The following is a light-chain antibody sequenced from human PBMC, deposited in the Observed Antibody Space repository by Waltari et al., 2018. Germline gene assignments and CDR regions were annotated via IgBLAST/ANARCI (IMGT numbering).Light chain of an antibody. CDR2: KSN. V-gene: IGLV8-61*01. CDR1: SAPLPSPSH. CDR3: LLYMGSGIWV. J-gene: IGLJ3*02. Sequence: QTVVTPAPSLSGSPGGRVHRTCALTSAPLPSPSHASGYQQSPGRAPRPLLYKSNTRSSGFPDRFSGSIFGNKAALTITGAQADDESDYYCLLYMGSGIWVFGGGTKLTVI.